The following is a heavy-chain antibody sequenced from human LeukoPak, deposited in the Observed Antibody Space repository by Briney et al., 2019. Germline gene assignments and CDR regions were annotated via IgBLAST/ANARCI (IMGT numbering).Heavy chain of an antibody. CDR1: GGSFSGYY. Sequence: SETLSLTCADYGGSFSGYYWSWIRQPPGKGLEWIGEINHSGSTNYNPSLKSRVTISVDTSKNQFSLKLSSVTAADTAVYYCARGGILLWFGELSTFDYWGQGTLVTVSS. CDR3: ARGGILLWFGELSTFDY. V-gene: IGHV4-34*01. D-gene: IGHD3-10*01. CDR2: INHSGST. J-gene: IGHJ4*02.